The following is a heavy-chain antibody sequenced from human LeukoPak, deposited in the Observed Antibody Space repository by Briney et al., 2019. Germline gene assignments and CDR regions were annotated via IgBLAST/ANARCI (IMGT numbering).Heavy chain of an antibody. Sequence: GGSLRLSCAASGFTFEDYAMQCVRQAPGKGLEWVSGISWNSGSIGYADSVKGRFTISRDNAKNSLYLQMNSLRTEDTALYYCAKGISRYRYGGFDYWGQGTLVTVSS. J-gene: IGHJ4*02. CDR3: AKGISRYRYGGFDY. V-gene: IGHV3-9*01. CDR1: GFTFEDYA. CDR2: ISWNSGSI. D-gene: IGHD5-18*01.